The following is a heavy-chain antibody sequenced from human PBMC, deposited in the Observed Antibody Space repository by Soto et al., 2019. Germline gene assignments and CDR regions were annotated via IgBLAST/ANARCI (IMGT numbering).Heavy chain of an antibody. J-gene: IGHJ4*02. CDR3: ARVLNSKLDY. CDR1: GSSISSGYY. Sequence: PSETLSLTCAVSGSSISSGYYWGWIRQPPGKGLEWIGSTYHSGSTYYNPSLKSRVTISLDTSKNQFSLKLSSVTAADTAVYYCARVLNSKLDYWGQGTLVTVPQ. D-gene: IGHD1-20*01. V-gene: IGHV4-38-2*01. CDR2: TYHSGST.